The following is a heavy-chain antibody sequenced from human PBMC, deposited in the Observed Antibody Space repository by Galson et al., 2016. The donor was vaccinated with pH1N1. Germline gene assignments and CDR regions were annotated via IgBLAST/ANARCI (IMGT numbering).Heavy chain of an antibody. D-gene: IGHD3-10*01. CDR1: GYTFSSFY. Sequence: ASGYTFSSFYMHWVRQAPGQGHEWMGIIDPSGVTTIYAQKFKGRVTLTRDTSTRTVYMELTSLRSEDTAVYYCARDAGSYYGYFDYWGQGTLVTVAS. CDR3: ARDAGSYYGYFDY. J-gene: IGHJ4*02. V-gene: IGHV1-46*01. CDR2: IDPSGVTT.